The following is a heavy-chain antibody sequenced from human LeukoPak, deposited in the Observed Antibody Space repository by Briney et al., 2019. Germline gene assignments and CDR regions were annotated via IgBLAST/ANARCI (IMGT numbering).Heavy chain of an antibody. V-gene: IGHV3-74*01. D-gene: IGHD5-12*01. CDR3: ARVGQAGYVGYPLDY. J-gene: IGHJ4*02. Sequence: GGSLRLSCAASGFTFSRYSMGWVRQAPGKGLMWVSRINSDGSSTSYADSVKGRFTISRDNAKNTLYLQMNSLRAEDTAVFYCARVGQAGYVGYPLDYRGQGTLVTVSS. CDR2: INSDGSST. CDR1: GFTFSRYS.